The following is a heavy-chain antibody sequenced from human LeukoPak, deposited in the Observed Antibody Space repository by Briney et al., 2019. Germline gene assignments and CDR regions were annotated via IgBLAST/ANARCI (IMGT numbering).Heavy chain of an antibody. Sequence: ASVKVSCKASGYTFTSYGISWVRQAPGQGLEWMGWISAYNGNTNYAQKLQGRVTMTTDTSTSTAYMELRSLRSDDTAVYYCARTLSWYDILTGYGGYNWFDPWGQGNLVTVSS. D-gene: IGHD3-9*01. CDR2: ISAYNGNT. CDR1: GYTFTSYG. V-gene: IGHV1-18*01. J-gene: IGHJ5*02. CDR3: ARTLSWYDILTGYGGYNWFDP.